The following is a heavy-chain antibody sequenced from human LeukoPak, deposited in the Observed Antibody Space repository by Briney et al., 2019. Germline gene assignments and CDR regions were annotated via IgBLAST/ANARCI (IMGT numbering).Heavy chain of an antibody. Sequence: SETLSLTCTVSGGSFSSYDWSWIRQPAGKGLEWIGRIYNSGITNYNPSLKSRVTMSMDTSMNQFSLKLRSVTAADTAVYYCARDYGDFPAYYFDYWGQGTLVSVSS. CDR2: IYNSGIT. J-gene: IGHJ4*02. CDR1: GGSFSSYD. V-gene: IGHV4-4*07. CDR3: ARDYGDFPAYYFDY. D-gene: IGHD4-17*01.